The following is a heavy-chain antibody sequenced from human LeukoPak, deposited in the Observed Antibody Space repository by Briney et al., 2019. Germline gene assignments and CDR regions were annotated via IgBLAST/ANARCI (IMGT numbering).Heavy chain of an antibody. CDR3: ARKADGSGRYYGMDV. D-gene: IGHD3-10*01. J-gene: IGHJ6*02. V-gene: IGHV4-59*01. Sequence: SETLSLTCTVSGGSISSYYWSWIRQPPGKGLEWIGYIYYSGSTNYNPSLKSRVTISVDTSKNQFSLKLSSVTAADTAVYYCARKADGSGRYYGMDVWGQGTTVTVSS. CDR1: GGSISSYY. CDR2: IYYSGST.